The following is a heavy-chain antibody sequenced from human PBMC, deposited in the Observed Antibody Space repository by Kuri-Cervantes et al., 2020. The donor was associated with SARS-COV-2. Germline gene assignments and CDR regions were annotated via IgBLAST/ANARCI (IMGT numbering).Heavy chain of an antibody. D-gene: IGHD6-6*01. CDR1: GFTFSSYS. J-gene: IGHJ6*02. CDR3: ARALAARPVNGYYGMDV. V-gene: IGHV3-21*01. CDR2: ISSSNSYI. Sequence: GESLKISCAASGFTFSSYSMNWVRQAPGKGLEWVSSISSSNSYIYYADSVKGRFTISRDNSKNTLYLQMNSLRAEDTAVYYCARALAARPVNGYYGMDVWGQGTTVTVSS.